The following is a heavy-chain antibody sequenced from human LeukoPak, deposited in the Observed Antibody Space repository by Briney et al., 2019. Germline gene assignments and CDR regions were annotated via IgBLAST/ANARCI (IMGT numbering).Heavy chain of an antibody. J-gene: IGHJ4*02. CDR2: ISGSGSST. Sequence: GGSVRLSCAACRFTFRSCAMSWVGQAPGKELDGGASISGSGSSTYYADSVKGRFTISTDNSKNMLYRQMNSLRAEDTAVYYCARYLGINGYFDYWGQGTLVTVSS. CDR1: RFTFRSCA. CDR3: ARYLGINGYFDY. D-gene: IGHD3-22*01. V-gene: IGHV3-23*01.